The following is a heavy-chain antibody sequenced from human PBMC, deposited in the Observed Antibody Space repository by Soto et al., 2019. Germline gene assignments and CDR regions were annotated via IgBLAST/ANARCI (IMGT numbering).Heavy chain of an antibody. Sequence: QVHLQQWGAGLLEPSETLSLTCAVNGGSLTGYYWSWIRQPPGKGLEWIGEIKDGGVTNYSPSLKCRVTMSADTSKNQFSLKLNSVTAADTAVYYCARGQEGIVATHWDQGTLVTVSS. J-gene: IGHJ4*02. V-gene: IGHV4-34*01. D-gene: IGHD5-12*01. CDR2: IKDGGVT. CDR3: ARGQEGIVATH. CDR1: GGSLTGYY.